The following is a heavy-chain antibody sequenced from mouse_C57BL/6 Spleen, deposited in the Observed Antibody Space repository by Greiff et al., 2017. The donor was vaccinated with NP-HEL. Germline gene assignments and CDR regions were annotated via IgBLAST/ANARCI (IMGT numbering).Heavy chain of an antibody. D-gene: IGHD1-1*01. J-gene: IGHJ1*03. CDR2: IISGGSYT. CDR1: GFTFSSYG. Sequence: VKVVESGGDLVKPGGSLKLSCAASGFTFSSYGMSWVRQTPDKRLEWVATIISGGSYTYYPDSVKGRFTISRDNAKNTLYLQMSSLKSEDTAMYYCARHEAITTVVARGYFDVWGTGTTVTVSS. CDR3: ARHEAITTVVARGYFDV. V-gene: IGHV5-6*01.